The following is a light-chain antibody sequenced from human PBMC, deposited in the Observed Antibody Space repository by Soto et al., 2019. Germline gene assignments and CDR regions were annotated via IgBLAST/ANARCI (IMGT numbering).Light chain of an antibody. V-gene: IGLV1-44*01. CDR1: SSNIGGNT. Sequence: QSVLTQPPSASGTPGQRVTISCSGSSSNIGGNTVSWYQQFPGTAPKLLIYTNNQRPSGVPDRFSGSKSDTSASLAISALQSEDEAQDYCAAWDDSLNGHVFGTGTKLTVL. J-gene: IGLJ1*01. CDR2: TNN. CDR3: AAWDDSLNGHV.